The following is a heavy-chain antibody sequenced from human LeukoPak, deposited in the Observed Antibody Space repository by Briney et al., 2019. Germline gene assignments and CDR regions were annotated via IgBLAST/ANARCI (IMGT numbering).Heavy chain of an antibody. J-gene: IGHJ3*02. CDR3: AKGYFDWFDALDI. CDR1: GFTFSSFA. V-gene: IGHV3-23*01. CDR2: ISGSGGTT. D-gene: IGHD3-9*01. Sequence: PGGSLRLSCAASGFTFSSFATSWVRQAPGKGLEWVSAISGSGGTTYYTDSVKGRFTISRDNSKNTLYLQMNSLRAEDTALYYCAKGYFDWFDALDIWGQGTMVTVSS.